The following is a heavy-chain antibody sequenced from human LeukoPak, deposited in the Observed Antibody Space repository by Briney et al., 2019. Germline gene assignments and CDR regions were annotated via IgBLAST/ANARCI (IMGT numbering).Heavy chain of an antibody. J-gene: IGHJ4*02. V-gene: IGHV4-59*01. CDR2: IYYSGST. Sequence: ESLKISCKASGYKFTSYWITWVRQMPGKGLEWIGYIYYSGSTNYNPSLKSRVTISVDTSKNQFSLKLSSVTAADTAVYYCAREVTLVGATSFDYWGQGTLVTVSS. CDR1: GYKFTSYW. D-gene: IGHD1-26*01. CDR3: AREVTLVGATSFDY.